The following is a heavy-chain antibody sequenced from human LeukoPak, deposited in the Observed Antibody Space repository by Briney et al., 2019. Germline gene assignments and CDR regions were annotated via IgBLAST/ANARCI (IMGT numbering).Heavy chain of an antibody. J-gene: IGHJ4*02. CDR2: ISGSGAGT. D-gene: IGHD5-24*01. CDR1: GGSFSGYY. CDR3: VKVRGDGYNDYFDY. V-gene: IGHV3-23*01. Sequence: PSETLSLTCAVYGGSFSGYYWSWIRQPPGKGLEWVSAISGSGAGTYYADSVKGRFTISRDNSKNTVHLQINSLRAEDTAVYYCVKVRGDGYNDYFDYWGQGTLVTVSS.